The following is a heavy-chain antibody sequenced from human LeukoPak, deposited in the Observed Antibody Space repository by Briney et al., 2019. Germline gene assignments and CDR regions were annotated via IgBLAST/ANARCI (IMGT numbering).Heavy chain of an antibody. CDR1: GGSISSYY. CDR2: IYYSGST. CDR3: ARGPNYPSPSPFDY. D-gene: IGHD5-24*01. Sequence: SETLSLTCTVSGGSISSYYWSWIRQPPGKGLEWIGCIYYSGSTDYNPSLKSRVTISVDTSKNQFSLRLSSVTATDTAVYYCARGPNYPSPSPFDYWGQGTLVTVSS. V-gene: IGHV4-59*08. J-gene: IGHJ4*02.